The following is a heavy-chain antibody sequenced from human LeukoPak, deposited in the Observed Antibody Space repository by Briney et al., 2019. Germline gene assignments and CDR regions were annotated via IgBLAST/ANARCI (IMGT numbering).Heavy chain of an antibody. CDR2: ISGSGGST. D-gene: IGHD2-15*01. J-gene: IGHJ4*02. CDR1: GFTFSSYA. V-gene: IGHV3-23*01. Sequence: TGGPLRLSCAASGFTFSSYAMSWVRQAPGKGLEWVSAISGSGGSTYYADSVKGRFTISRDNSKNTLYLQMNSLRAEDTAVYYCAKADGYCSGGSCYSPNYFDYWGQGTLVTVSS. CDR3: AKADGYCSGGSCYSPNYFDY.